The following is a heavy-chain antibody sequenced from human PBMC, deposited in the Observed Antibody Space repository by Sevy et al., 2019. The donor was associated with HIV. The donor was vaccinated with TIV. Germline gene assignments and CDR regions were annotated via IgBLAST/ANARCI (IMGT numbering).Heavy chain of an antibody. CDR2: ISGSGGST. J-gene: IGHJ4*02. CDR3: ASVSPDYGDYYFDY. CDR1: GFTFSSYA. Sequence: GGSLRLSCAASGFTFSSYAMSWVRQAPGKGLEWVSAISGSGGSTYYADSVKGRFTISRDNSKNTLYLQMNSLRAEDTALYYCASVSPDYGDYYFDYWGQGTLVTVSS. D-gene: IGHD4-17*01. V-gene: IGHV3-23*01.